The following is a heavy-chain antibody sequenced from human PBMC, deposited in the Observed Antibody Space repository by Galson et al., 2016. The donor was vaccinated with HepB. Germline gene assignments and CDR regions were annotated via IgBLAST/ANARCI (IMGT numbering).Heavy chain of an antibody. D-gene: IGHD2-2*01. CDR3: AKDMALPADGAEFDY. Sequence: SLRLSCAASGFSFSTYAMCWVRQAPGKGLDLVSCISPSGVDTSYADPVKGRFTISRDNSKSTLYLQMNSLRVEDSALYYCAKDMALPADGAEFDYWGQGNLVTVSS. V-gene: IGHV3-23*01. CDR2: ISPSGVDT. CDR1: GFSFSTYA. J-gene: IGHJ4*02.